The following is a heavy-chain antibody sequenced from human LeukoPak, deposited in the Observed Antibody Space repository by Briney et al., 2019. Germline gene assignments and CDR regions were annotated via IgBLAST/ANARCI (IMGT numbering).Heavy chain of an antibody. Sequence: GGSLRLSCAASGFTFSSYDMHWVRQAPGKGLEYVSVISSNGGNIYYANSVKGRFTISRDNTKNTVSLQVSSLRGADTAVYYCANGPERARVGLINYFYHYMDVWGIGTTVTISS. D-gene: IGHD3-10*01. J-gene: IGHJ6*03. V-gene: IGHV3-64*01. CDR1: GFTFSSYD. CDR3: ANGPERARVGLINYFYHYMDV. CDR2: ISSNGGNI.